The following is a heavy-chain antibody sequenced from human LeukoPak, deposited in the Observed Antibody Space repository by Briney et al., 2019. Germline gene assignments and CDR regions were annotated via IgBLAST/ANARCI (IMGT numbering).Heavy chain of an antibody. D-gene: IGHD2-2*01. J-gene: IGHJ5*02. Sequence: GASVKVSCKASGGTFSSYAISWVRQAPGQRLEWMGWINAGNGNTKYSQKFQDRVTITRDTSASTAYMELSSLRSEDTAVYYCARDLGSCSSTSCSDWFDPWGQGTLVTVSS. CDR2: INAGNGNT. CDR3: ARDLGSCSSTSCSDWFDP. V-gene: IGHV1-3*01. CDR1: GGTFSSYA.